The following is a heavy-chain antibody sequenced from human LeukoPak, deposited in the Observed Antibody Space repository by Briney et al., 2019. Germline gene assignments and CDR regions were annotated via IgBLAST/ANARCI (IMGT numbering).Heavy chain of an antibody. V-gene: IGHV4-59*01. J-gene: IGHJ5*02. CDR2: IYYSGST. CDR3: ARITGAAYGDSNWFDP. Sequence: SETLSLTCTVSGGSISSYYWSWIRQPPGKGLEWIGYIYYSGSTNYNPSLKSRVTISVDTSKNQFPLKLSSVTAADTAVYYCARITGAAYGDSNWFDPWGQGTLVTVSS. CDR1: GGSISSYY. D-gene: IGHD4-17*01.